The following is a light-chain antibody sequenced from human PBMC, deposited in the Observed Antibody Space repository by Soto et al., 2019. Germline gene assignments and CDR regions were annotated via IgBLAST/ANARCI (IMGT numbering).Light chain of an antibody. CDR3: QRFGTSPPWT. CDR2: GTS. J-gene: IGKJ1*01. CDR1: QSVSYY. Sequence: EIVLTKSPATLSVSQWEIATLSCRASQSVSYYLAWYQQKPGQAPRLLIYGTSIRATGIPDRFSGSGSGTDFTLTITRLEPEDFAVYDCQRFGTSPPWTFGQGTKVDNK. V-gene: IGKV3-20*01.